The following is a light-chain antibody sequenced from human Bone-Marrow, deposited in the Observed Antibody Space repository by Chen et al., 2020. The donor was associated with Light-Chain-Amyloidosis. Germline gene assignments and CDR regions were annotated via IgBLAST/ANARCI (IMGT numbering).Light chain of an antibody. V-gene: IGLV3-21*02. CDR1: NIGSTS. CDR3: QGWDRSSDRPV. J-gene: IGLJ3*02. CDR2: DDS. Sequence: SYVLTQPSSVSVAPGQTATIACGGNNIGSTSVHCYQQTPGQAPLLVVYDDSDRPSGIPERLSGSNSGNTATLTISRVEAGDEADYYCQGWDRSSDRPVFGGGTKLTVL.